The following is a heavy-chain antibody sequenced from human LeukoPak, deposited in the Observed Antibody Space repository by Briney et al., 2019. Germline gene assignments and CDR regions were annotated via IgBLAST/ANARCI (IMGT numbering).Heavy chain of an antibody. CDR2: ISSSSSYI. J-gene: IGHJ4*02. D-gene: IGHD5-18*01. CDR3: ARAKSGTAMADY. CDR1: GFTFSSYS. V-gene: IGHV3-21*01. Sequence: GGSLRLSCAASGFTFSSYSMNWVRQAPGKGLEWVSSISSSSSYIYYADSVKGRFTISRDNAKNSLYLQMNSLRAEDTAVYYCARAKSGTAMADYWGQGTLVTVSS.